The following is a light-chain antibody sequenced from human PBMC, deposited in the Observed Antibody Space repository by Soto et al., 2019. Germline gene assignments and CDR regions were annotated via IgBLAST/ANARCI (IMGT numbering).Light chain of an antibody. V-gene: IGLV2-14*01. CDR2: DVS. CDR1: SSDVGGYNY. Sequence: QSALTQPASVSGSPGQSITISCTGTSSDVGGYNYVTWYQHHPGKAPKLMIYDVSNRPSGVSNRFSGSKSGNTASLTTSGLQADDEADYYCSSYTTSSTRVFGTGTKLTVL. CDR3: SSYTTSSTRV. J-gene: IGLJ1*01.